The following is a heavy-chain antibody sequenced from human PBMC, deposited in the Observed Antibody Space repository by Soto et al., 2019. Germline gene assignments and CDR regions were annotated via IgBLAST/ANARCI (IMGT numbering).Heavy chain of an antibody. CDR2: IYYSGST. V-gene: IGHV4-59*01. D-gene: IGHD3-3*01. Sequence: SETLSLTCTVSGGSISSYYWSWIRQPPGKGLEWIGYIYYSGSTNYNPSLKSRVTISVDTSKNQFSLKLSSVTAADTAVYYCARGGNYDFWSGYGYYYGMDVWGQGTTVTVSS. J-gene: IGHJ6*02. CDR3: ARGGNYDFWSGYGYYYGMDV. CDR1: GGSISSYY.